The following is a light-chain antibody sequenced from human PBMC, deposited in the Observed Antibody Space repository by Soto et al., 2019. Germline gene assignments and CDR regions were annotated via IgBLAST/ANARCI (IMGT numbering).Light chain of an antibody. Sequence: QSVLTQPPSASGTPGQRGSISCSGSSSNIGKNTVNWYQQFPGAAPRLLIYHNHQRPSGVPDRFSGSKSGTSASLAISGLQSDDEADYYCAAWDDSLSAYVFGTGTKVTVL. CDR2: HNH. J-gene: IGLJ1*01. CDR1: SSNIGKNT. V-gene: IGLV1-44*01. CDR3: AAWDDSLSAYV.